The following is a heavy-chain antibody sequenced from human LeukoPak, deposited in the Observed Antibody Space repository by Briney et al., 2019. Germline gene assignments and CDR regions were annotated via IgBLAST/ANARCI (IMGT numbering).Heavy chain of an antibody. CDR1: GYTFTGYY. CDR3: ARDHGDYVQYNWFDP. V-gene: IGHV1-2*02. D-gene: IGHD4-17*01. Sequence: GASVTVSCKASGYTFTGYYMHWVRQAPGQGLEWLGWINPNSGGTKYAQKFQGRVTMTRDTSIRTAYMELSGLRSDDTAVYYCARDHGDYVQYNWFDPWGQGTLVTVSP. J-gene: IGHJ5*02. CDR2: INPNSGGT.